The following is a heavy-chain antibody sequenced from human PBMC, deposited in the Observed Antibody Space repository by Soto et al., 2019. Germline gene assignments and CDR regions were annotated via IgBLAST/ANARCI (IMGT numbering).Heavy chain of an antibody. J-gene: IGHJ6*02. CDR1: GFTFRSYG. CDR3: AKDHIVVAGPPDYYYGMDV. V-gene: IGHV3-30*18. D-gene: IGHD6-19*01. CDR2: ISYDGSNK. Sequence: PGGSLRLSCAASGFTFRSYGMHWVRQAPGKGLEWVALISYDGSNKYYGDSVKGRFTISRDNSKNTLYLQMNSLRVEDTAVYYCAKDHIVVAGPPDYYYGMDVWGQGTTVTVSS.